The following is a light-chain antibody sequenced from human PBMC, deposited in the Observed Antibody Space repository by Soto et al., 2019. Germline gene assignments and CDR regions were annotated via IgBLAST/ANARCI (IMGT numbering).Light chain of an antibody. Sequence: DIQMTQSPSTLSASVGDRVTITCRASQSISSWLAWYQQKPGKAPKLLIYKASSLESGVPSRFSGSGSGTKFTLTIISLQPDDFATYYCQQYNSFWTFGQGTKVEIK. CDR2: KAS. CDR3: QQYNSFWT. CDR1: QSISSW. V-gene: IGKV1-5*03. J-gene: IGKJ1*01.